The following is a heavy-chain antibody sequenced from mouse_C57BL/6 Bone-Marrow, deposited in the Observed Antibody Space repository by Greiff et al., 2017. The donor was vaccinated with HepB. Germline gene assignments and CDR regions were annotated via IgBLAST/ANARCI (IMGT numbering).Heavy chain of an antibody. V-gene: IGHV1-54*01. D-gene: IGHD2-1*01. CDR1: GYAFTNYL. CDR2: INPGSGGT. CDR3: ARERAYGNYGGYFDD. J-gene: IGHJ2*01. Sequence: QVQLQQSGAELVRPGTSVKVSCKASGYAFTNYLIEWVKQRPGQGLEWIGVINPGSGGTNYNEKFKGKATLTADKSSSTAYMQLSSLTSEDSAVYCCARERAYGNYGGYFDDWGQGTTLTVSS.